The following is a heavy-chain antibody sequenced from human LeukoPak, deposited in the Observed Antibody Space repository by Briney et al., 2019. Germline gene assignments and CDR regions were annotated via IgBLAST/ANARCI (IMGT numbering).Heavy chain of an antibody. V-gene: IGHV1-18*01. CDR1: GYTFTSYG. Sequence: ASVKVSCKASGYTFTSYGISWVRQAPGQGLEWMGWISAYNGNTNYAQKLQGRVTMTTDTSTSTAYMELRSLRSDDTAVYYCAREAYDYVWGSYRSFYYFDYWGQGTLVTVSS. J-gene: IGHJ4*02. CDR3: AREAYDYVWGSYRSFYYFDY. D-gene: IGHD3-16*02. CDR2: ISAYNGNT.